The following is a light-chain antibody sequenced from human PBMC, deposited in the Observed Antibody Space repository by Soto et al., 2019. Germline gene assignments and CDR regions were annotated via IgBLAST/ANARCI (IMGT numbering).Light chain of an antibody. J-gene: IGKJ2*01. Sequence: EIVLTQSPGTLSLSPGERATLSRRASQSVSSSYLAWYQQKPGQAPRLLIYGASSRATGIPDRFSGSGSGTDFTLTISRLEPEDFAVYYCQQYGSSQYTFGPGTKLEIK. CDR1: QSVSSSY. V-gene: IGKV3-20*01. CDR3: QQYGSSQYT. CDR2: GAS.